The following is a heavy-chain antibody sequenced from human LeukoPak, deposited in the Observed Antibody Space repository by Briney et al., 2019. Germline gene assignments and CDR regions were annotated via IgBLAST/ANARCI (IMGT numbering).Heavy chain of an antibody. CDR2: IKQDGSEK. V-gene: IGHV3-7*01. D-gene: IGHD3-3*01. Sequence: GRSLRLSCAASGFTFSSYWMSWVRQAPGKGLEWVANIKQDGSEKYYVDSVKGRFTISRDNAKNSLYLQMNSLRAEDTAVYYCARGNLYYDFWSGYYPDYFDYWGQGTLVTVSS. CDR1: GFTFSSYW. J-gene: IGHJ4*02. CDR3: ARGNLYYDFWSGYYPDYFDY.